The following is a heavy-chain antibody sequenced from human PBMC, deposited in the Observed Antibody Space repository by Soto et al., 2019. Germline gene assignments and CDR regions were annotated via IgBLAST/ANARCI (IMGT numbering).Heavy chain of an antibody. V-gene: IGHV3-23*01. Sequence: VQLLESGGDLVHPGGSLRLSCAASGFTFSTYVMSWVRQATGKGLEWVSSISDSGDITYYTDSVVGRCTISRDNSNNTLFLQMNSLRAEDMAVYYCAKDQRVGRYYDFWSGSIMRPDGFEVGCQGTMVIVSS. J-gene: IGHJ3*01. CDR1: GFTFSTYV. CDR3: AKDQRVGRYYDFWSGSIMRPDGFEV. D-gene: IGHD3-3*01. CDR2: ISDSGDIT.